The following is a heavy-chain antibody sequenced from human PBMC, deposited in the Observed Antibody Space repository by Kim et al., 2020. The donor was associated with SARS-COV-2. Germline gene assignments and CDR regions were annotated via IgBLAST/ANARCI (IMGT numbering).Heavy chain of an antibody. Sequence: GGSLRLSCVGSGFIFTDSWMNWVRHAPGKGLEWVVCMKQDGGEKYYVDSVKGRFTISRDSTKNSLYLQMDSLRAEDTAVYYCARNRGDYWGQGTLVTVSS. CDR3: ARNRGDY. CDR2: MKQDGGEK. D-gene: IGHD1-26*01. V-gene: IGHV3-7*01. J-gene: IGHJ4*02. CDR1: GFIFTDSW.